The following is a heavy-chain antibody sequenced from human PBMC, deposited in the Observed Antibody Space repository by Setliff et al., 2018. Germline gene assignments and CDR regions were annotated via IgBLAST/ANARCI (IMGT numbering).Heavy chain of an antibody. CDR3: ARHKSDGSGSYPSLYMDV. V-gene: IGHV4-59*08. CDR2: IYYSGST. J-gene: IGHJ6*03. Sequence: SETLSLTCTVSGGSISSYYWSWIRQPPGKGLEWIGYIYYSGSTNYTPSLKSRVTISVDTSKNQFSVKLSSVTAADTAVYYCARHKSDGSGSYPSLYMDVWGKGIMVTVSS. D-gene: IGHD3-10*01. CDR1: GGSISSYY.